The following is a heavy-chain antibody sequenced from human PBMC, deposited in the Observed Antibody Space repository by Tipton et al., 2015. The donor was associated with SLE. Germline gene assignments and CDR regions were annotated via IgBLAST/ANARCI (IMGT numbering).Heavy chain of an antibody. J-gene: IGHJ4*02. CDR2: INHSGST. Sequence: TLSLTCAVYGGSFSGYYWSWIRQPPGKGLEWIGEINHSGSTNYNPSLKSRVAISVDTSKNQFSLKLSSVTAADTAVYYCARGQRIVGATDFDYWGQGTLVTVSS. D-gene: IGHD1-26*01. CDR1: GGSFSGYY. V-gene: IGHV4-34*01. CDR3: ARGQRIVGATDFDY.